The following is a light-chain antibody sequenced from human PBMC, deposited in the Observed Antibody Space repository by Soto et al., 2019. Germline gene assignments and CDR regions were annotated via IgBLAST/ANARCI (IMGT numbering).Light chain of an antibody. J-gene: IGKJ1*01. CDR3: QQYGSSGT. Sequence: VLTQSPGTLSLYPGERATLSCRASQSVSSNYLAWYQQKPGQAPRLLIYGASNRATGIPDRFSGSGSGTDFTLTISRLEPEDFAVYYCQQYGSSGTFGQGTKVDIK. CDR1: QSVSSNY. V-gene: IGKV3-20*01. CDR2: GAS.